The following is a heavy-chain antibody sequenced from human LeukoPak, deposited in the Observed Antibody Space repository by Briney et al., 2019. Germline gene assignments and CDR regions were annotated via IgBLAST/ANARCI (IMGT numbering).Heavy chain of an antibody. J-gene: IGHJ4*02. D-gene: IGHD6-13*01. CDR1: GYTFTGYY. CDR2: INPNSGGT. Sequence: ASVKVSCKASGYTFTGYYMHWVRQAPGQGLEWMGWINPNSGGTNYAQKFQGRVTMTRDTSISTAYMELSRLRSDDTAVYYCARADFRYGSSWYVDYWGQGTLVTVSS. CDR3: ARADFRYGSSWYVDY. V-gene: IGHV1-2*02.